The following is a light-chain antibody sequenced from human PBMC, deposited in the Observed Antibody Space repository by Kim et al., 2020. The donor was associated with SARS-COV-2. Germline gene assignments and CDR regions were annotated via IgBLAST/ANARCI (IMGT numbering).Light chain of an antibody. CDR3: QQYNDWPQT. Sequence: VSRGERATPSCRASQSVSSNLAGYQQKPGQAHRPTVYGASSRATGVPARFSGSASGTEFTLTISSLQSEDFAVYYCQQYNDWPQTFGQGTKVDIK. V-gene: IGKV3-15*01. CDR2: GAS. CDR1: QSVSSN. J-gene: IGKJ1*01.